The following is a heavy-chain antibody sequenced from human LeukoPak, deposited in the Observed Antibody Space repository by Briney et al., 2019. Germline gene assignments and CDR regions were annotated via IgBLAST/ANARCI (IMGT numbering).Heavy chain of an antibody. V-gene: IGHV1-2*02. CDR3: ATSSGWKSNIDY. CDR2: INPNSGGT. Sequence: ASVKVSCKAFGYTFTSNYMHWVRQAPGQGLEWMGWINPNSGGTNYAQKFQGRVTMTRGTSISTAYMELSRLRSDDTAVFYCATSSGWKSNIDYWGQGTLVTVSS. J-gene: IGHJ4*02. CDR1: GYTFTSNY. D-gene: IGHD6-19*01.